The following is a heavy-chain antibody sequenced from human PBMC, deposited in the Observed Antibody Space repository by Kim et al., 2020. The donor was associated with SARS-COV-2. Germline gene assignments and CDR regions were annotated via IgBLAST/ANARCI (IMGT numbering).Heavy chain of an antibody. CDR1: GFTFSSYA. CDR3: AKDRGSGFGELIYPFDY. CDR2: IYSSSSST. V-gene: IGHV3-23*03. Sequence: GGSLRLSCAVSGFTFSSYAMSWVRQAPGKGLEWVSIIYSSSSSTYYADSVKGRFTISRDNFKNTLYLQMNSLRAEDTAVYYCAKDRGSGFGELIYPFDYWGQGTLVTVSS. D-gene: IGHD3-10*01. J-gene: IGHJ4*02.